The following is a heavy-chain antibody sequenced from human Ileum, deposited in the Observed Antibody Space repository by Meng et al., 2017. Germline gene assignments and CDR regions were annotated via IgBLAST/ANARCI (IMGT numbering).Heavy chain of an antibody. V-gene: IGHV4-4*02. CDR1: RDSIGKSQW. D-gene: IGHD3-10*01. CDR2: ISNSGKT. CDR3: VRERIRELGLFDS. Sequence: VPVLVQPSGTPAPSAVTTRDSIGKSQWWRCLRQPPGKGLDWIGEISNSGKTVYSPSLKSRVRISLDNTNNQFSRTLNSVTAADTAMYYCVRERIRELGLFDSWGQGTLVTVSS. J-gene: IGHJ4*02.